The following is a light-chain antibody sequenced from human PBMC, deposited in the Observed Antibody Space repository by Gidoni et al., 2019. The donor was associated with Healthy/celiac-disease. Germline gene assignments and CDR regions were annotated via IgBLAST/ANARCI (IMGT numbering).Light chain of an antibody. CDR1: SSAVGGYNY. CDR2: DVS. Sequence: QSALTQPASVSGSPGQSITISCTGTSSAVGGYNYVSWYQQHPGKAPKLRIYDVSNRPSGVSNRFSGSKSGNTASLTISGLQAEDEADYYCSSYTSSSTVVFGGGTNLTVL. CDR3: SSYTSSSTVV. V-gene: IGLV2-14*01. J-gene: IGLJ2*01.